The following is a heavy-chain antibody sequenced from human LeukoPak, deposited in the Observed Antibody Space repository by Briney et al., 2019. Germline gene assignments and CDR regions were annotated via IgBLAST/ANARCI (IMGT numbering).Heavy chain of an antibody. D-gene: IGHD3-16*01. CDR3: ARDVGRSYDLDY. Sequence: GASVKVSCKASGYTFTSYGISWVRQAPGQGLECMGWISAYNRNTDYAQSLQGRVTMTIDTSTSTVYMELRSLRSDATAVYYCARDVGRSYDLDYWGQGTLVTVSS. V-gene: IGHV1-18*01. CDR1: GYTFTSYG. CDR2: ISAYNRNT. J-gene: IGHJ4*02.